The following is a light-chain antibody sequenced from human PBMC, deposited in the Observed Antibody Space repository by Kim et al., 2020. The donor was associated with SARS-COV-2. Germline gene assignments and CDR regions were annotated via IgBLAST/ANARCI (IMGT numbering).Light chain of an antibody. CDR3: AAWDDSLNGVV. V-gene: IGLV1-44*01. CDR2: SNN. J-gene: IGLJ2*01. Sequence: GQRVTITCSGSSSNIGSNTVNWYQQLPGTAPKLLIYSNNQRPSGVPDGFSGSKSGTSASLAISGHQSEDEADYYCAAWDDSLNGVVFGGGTQLTVL. CDR1: SSNIGSNT.